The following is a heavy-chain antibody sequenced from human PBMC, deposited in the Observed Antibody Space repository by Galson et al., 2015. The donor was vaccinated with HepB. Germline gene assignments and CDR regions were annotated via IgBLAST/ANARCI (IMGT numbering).Heavy chain of an antibody. Sequence: SLRLSCAASGFTFSDYYMSWIRQAPGKGLEWVANIKQDGSEKYYVDSVKGRFTISRDNAKNSLYLQMNSLRAEDTAVYYCARSSKYYYGSGSHYYFDYWGQGTLVTVSS. CDR1: GFTFSDYY. CDR3: ARSSKYYYGSGSHYYFDY. D-gene: IGHD3-10*01. V-gene: IGHV3-7*03. J-gene: IGHJ4*02. CDR2: IKQDGSEK.